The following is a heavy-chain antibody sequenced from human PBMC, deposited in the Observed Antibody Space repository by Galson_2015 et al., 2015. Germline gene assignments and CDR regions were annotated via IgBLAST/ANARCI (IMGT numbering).Heavy chain of an antibody. V-gene: IGHV3-11*01. Sequence: SMRLSCAACGFTFSDYYMSWVRQAPGKGLEWVSYISSGGTIIYYADSVKGRFTISRDNAKNSLYVQMNSLRAEDTAVYYCARVTSWAFDIWGLGAMVTVSS. CDR1: GFTFSDYY. CDR2: ISSGGTII. CDR3: ARVTSWAFDI. J-gene: IGHJ3*02.